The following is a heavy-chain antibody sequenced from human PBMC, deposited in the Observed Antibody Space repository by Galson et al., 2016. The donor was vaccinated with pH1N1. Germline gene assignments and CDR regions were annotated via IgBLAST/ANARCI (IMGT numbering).Heavy chain of an antibody. J-gene: IGHJ4*02. CDR2: ISSNGADT. CDR1: GFTFSSYS. V-gene: IGHV3-21*04. Sequence: SLRLSCAASGFTFSSYSMNWVRQAPGKGLEWVASISSNGADTYYRDSMKGRFTISRDSAKSSVYRQMNSLRVEDTAVYYCARLKWPGMGSDYWGQGTVVTVSS. CDR3: ARLKWPGMGSDY. D-gene: IGHD5-12*01.